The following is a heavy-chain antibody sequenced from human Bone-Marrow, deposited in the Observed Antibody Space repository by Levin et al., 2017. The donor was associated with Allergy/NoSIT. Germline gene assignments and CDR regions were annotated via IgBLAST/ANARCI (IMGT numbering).Heavy chain of an antibody. V-gene: IGHV3-48*03. CDR1: GFTFSSYE. Sequence: PGGSLRLSCAASGFTFSSYEMNWVRQAPGKGLEWDSYITSSGRTIYYADSVKGRFTISRDNAKNSMYLQVNSLRAEDTAIYYGAREGAYCSGGSGYFDYWGQGTLVTVSS. CDR2: ITSSGRTI. CDR3: AREGAYCSGGSGYFDY. J-gene: IGHJ4*02. D-gene: IGHD2-15*01.